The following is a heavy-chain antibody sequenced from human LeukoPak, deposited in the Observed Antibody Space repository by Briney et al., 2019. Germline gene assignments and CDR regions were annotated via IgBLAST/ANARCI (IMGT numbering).Heavy chain of an antibody. CDR3: ASLGYPGAFDI. CDR1: GFTFSSYW. Sequence: PGGSLRLSCAASGFTFSSYWMSWVRQAPGKGLEWVANIKQDGSEKYYVDSVKGRFTISRDNAKNSLYLQMNSLRAEDTAVYYCASLGYPGAFDIWGQGTMVTVSS. J-gene: IGHJ3*02. D-gene: IGHD2-15*01. V-gene: IGHV3-7*01. CDR2: IKQDGSEK.